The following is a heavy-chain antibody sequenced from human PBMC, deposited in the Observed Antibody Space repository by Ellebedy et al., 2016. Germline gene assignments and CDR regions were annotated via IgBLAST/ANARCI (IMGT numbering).Heavy chain of an antibody. V-gene: IGHV3-23*01. CDR2: ITGSGDRT. Sequence: GESLKISCAASGFTFSSYAMSWVRQAPGKGPEWVSTITGSGDRTNYADSVKGRFTISRDSSKNTLYLQMNSLRAEDTAVYYCARGIPNYSSGWYYFDYWGQGTLVTVSS. CDR3: ARGIPNYSSGWYYFDY. CDR1: GFTFSSYA. D-gene: IGHD6-19*01. J-gene: IGHJ4*02.